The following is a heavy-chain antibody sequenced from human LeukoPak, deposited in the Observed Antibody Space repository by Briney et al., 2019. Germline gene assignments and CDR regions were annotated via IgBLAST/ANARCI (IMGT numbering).Heavy chain of an antibody. V-gene: IGHV1-2*02. Sequence: ASVKVSCKASGYTFTGYYMHWVRQAPGQGLEWMGWINPNSGGTNYAQKFQGRVTMTRDTSISTAYMELSRLRSDDTAVYYCARDRTAAGKSGFDPWGQGTLVTVSS. J-gene: IGHJ5*02. D-gene: IGHD6-13*01. CDR1: GYTFTGYY. CDR2: INPNSGGT. CDR3: ARDRTAAGKSGFDP.